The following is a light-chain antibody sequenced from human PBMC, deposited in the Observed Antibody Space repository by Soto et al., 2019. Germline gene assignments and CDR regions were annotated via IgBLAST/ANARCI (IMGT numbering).Light chain of an antibody. CDR2: WAS. J-gene: IGKJ1*01. Sequence: DIVMTQSPDSLAVSLGERATINCKSSQNIFYSSNNKNYLAWYQQKPGQPPKLLIYWASTRESGVPDRFSGSGSGTDFTLTISSLQAEDVATYYCQQYYSSPTWTFGQGTKVEIK. CDR1: QNIFYSSNNKNY. CDR3: QQYYSSPTWT. V-gene: IGKV4-1*01.